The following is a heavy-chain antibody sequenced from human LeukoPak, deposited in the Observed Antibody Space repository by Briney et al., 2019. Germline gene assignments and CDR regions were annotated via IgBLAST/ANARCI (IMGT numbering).Heavy chain of an antibody. Sequence: GGSLRLSCAASGFTVSSNYMSWVRQAPGKGLEWVSVIYSGGSTYYADSVKGRFTISRDNSKNTLYLQMNSLRAEDTAVYYCARDVPFTMVRGVMGGGPARYYYYGMDVWGQGTTVTVSS. CDR1: GFTVSSNY. D-gene: IGHD3-10*01. CDR2: IYSGGST. J-gene: IGHJ6*02. CDR3: ARDVPFTMVRGVMGGGPARYYYYGMDV. V-gene: IGHV3-66*01.